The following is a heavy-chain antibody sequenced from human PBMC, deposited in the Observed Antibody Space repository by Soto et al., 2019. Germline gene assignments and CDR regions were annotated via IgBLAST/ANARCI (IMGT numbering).Heavy chain of an antibody. D-gene: IGHD3-3*01. CDR3: TKVGGLYDFWSGPLHFDL. CDR1: GSIIDDFA. J-gene: IGHJ4*02. V-gene: IGHV3-9*01. Sequence: EAQLVESGGGLVQPGRSLRLSCAGTGSIIDDFAIHWVRQAPGKGLEWDSGISWNSDSIGYADSVKGRFTISRDNAKNALYLQMNSLRVEDTALYYCTKVGGLYDFWSGPLHFDLWGQGTLVTVSS. CDR2: ISWNSDSI.